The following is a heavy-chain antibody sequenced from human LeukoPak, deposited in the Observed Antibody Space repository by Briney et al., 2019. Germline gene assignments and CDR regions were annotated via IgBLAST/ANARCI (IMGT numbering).Heavy chain of an antibody. Sequence: SETLSLTCTVSGGSISSYYWSWIRQPPGKGLEWIGYIYYSGSTNYNPSLKSRVTISVDTSKNQFSLKLSSVTAADTAVYYCARDYYGSGRNWFDPWGQGTLVTVSS. CDR1: GGSISSYY. V-gene: IGHV4-59*01. J-gene: IGHJ5*02. D-gene: IGHD3-10*01. CDR3: ARDYYGSGRNWFDP. CDR2: IYYSGST.